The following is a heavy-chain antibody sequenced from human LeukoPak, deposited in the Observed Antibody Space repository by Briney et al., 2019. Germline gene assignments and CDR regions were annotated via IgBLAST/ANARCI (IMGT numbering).Heavy chain of an antibody. J-gene: IGHJ4*02. D-gene: IGHD6-19*01. V-gene: IGHV4-59*08. Sequence: KPSETLSLTCTVSGGSISSYYWSWIRQPPGKGLEWIGYIYYSGSTNYNPSLKSRVTISVDTSKNQFYLKLSSVTAADTAVYYCARHDSSAWYGGVDHWGQGTLVTVSS. CDR2: IYYSGST. CDR3: ARHDSSAWYGGVDH. CDR1: GGSISSYY.